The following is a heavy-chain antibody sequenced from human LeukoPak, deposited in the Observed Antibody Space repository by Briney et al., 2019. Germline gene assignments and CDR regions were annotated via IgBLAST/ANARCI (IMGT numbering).Heavy chain of an antibody. V-gene: IGHV4-30-2*01. Sequence: SETLSLTCAVSGGSISSGGYSWSWIRQPPGKGLEWIGYIYHSGSTYYNPSLKSRVTISVDRSKNQFSLKPSSVTAADTAVYYCAREQGYSFAFDPWGQGTLVTVSS. CDR2: IYHSGST. CDR3: AREQGYSFAFDP. CDR1: GGSISSGGYS. J-gene: IGHJ5*02. D-gene: IGHD5-18*01.